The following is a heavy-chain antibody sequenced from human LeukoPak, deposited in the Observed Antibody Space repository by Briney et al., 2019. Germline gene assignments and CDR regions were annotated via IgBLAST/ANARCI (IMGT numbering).Heavy chain of an antibody. V-gene: IGHV3-23*01. CDR3: AKGTTYYDSSGATLDY. D-gene: IGHD3-22*01. CDR2: ISGSGGST. CDR1: GFTFSSYA. J-gene: IGHJ4*02. Sequence: PGGSLRLSCAASGFTFSSYAMSWVRQAPGKGLEWVSAISGSGGSTYYADSVKGRFTISRDNSKNTLYLQMNSLRAEDTAVYYCAKGTTYYDSSGATLDYWGQGTLVTVSS.